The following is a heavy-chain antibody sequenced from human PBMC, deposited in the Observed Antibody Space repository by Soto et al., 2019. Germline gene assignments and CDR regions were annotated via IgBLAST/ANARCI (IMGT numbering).Heavy chain of an antibody. CDR2: IIPIFGTA. J-gene: IGHJ6*02. CDR1: GGTFSSYA. D-gene: IGHD4-17*01. Sequence: QVQLVQSGAEVKKPGSSVKVSCKASGGTFSSYAISWVRQAPGQGLEWMGGIIPIFGTANYAQKFQGRVKITADESTSTAYMELSSLRSEDTAVYYCARDLGTTVVISDYYYYYGMDVWGQGTTVTVSS. V-gene: IGHV1-69*01. CDR3: ARDLGTTVVISDYYYYYGMDV.